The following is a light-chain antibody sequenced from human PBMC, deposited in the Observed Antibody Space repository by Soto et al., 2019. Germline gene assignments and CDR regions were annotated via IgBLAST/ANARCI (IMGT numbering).Light chain of an antibody. V-gene: IGLV2-8*01. CDR3: GSYGGANNLL. Sequence: QSALTQPPSASGSAGQSVTISCTGTSSDVGGYDYVSWYQQHPGKAPKLMIYEVSKRPSGVPHRFSGSKSGSTASLTVSGLQAEDEADYYCGSYGGANNLLFGGGTKLTVL. J-gene: IGLJ3*02. CDR1: SSDVGGYDY. CDR2: EVS.